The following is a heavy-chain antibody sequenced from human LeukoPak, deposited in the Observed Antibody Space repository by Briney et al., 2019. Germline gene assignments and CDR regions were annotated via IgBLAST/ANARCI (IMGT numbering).Heavy chain of an antibody. V-gene: IGHV4-38-2*02. CDR2: IYHSGST. Sequence: SETLSLTCTVSGYSISSGYYWGWIRQPPGKGLDWIGSIYHSGSTYYNPSLKSRVTISVDTSKNQFSLKLSSVTAADTAVYYCARGSTTNFVYWGQGTLVTVSS. J-gene: IGHJ4*02. D-gene: IGHD1-7*01. CDR3: ARGSTTNFVY. CDR1: GYSISSGYY.